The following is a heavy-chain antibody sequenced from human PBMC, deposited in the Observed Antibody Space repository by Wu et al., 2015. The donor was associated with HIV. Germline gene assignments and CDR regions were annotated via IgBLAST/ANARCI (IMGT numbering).Heavy chain of an antibody. V-gene: IGHV1-69*12. J-gene: IGHJ6*03. CDR1: GGTFSSYA. D-gene: IGHD3-3*01. CDR2: IIPIFGTA. Sequence: QVQLVQSGAEVKKPGSSVKVSCKASGGTFSSYAISWVRQAPGQGLEWMGGIIPIFGTANYAQKFQGRVTITADESTSTAYMELSSLRSEDTAVYYCARALTNYDFWSGYPTGYYYYYMDVWGKGTTVTVSS. CDR3: ARALTNYDFWSGYPTGYYYYYMDV.